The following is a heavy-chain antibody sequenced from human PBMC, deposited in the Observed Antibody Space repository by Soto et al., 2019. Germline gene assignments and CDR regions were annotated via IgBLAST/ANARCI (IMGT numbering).Heavy chain of an antibody. CDR3: ARGAEQWLAYDY. V-gene: IGHV1-2*04. CDR1: GYTFTSYD. D-gene: IGHD6-19*01. CDR2: INPNSGST. J-gene: IGHJ4*02. Sequence: ASVKVSCKASGYTFTSYDINWVRQAPGQGLEWMGWINPNSGSTNYAQKFQGWVTMTRDTSISTAYMELSRLRSDDTAVYYCARGAEQWLAYDYWGQGTLVTVSS.